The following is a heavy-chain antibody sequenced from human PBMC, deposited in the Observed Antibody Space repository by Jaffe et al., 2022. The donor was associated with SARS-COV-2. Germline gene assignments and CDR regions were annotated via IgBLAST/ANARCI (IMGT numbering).Heavy chain of an antibody. D-gene: IGHD5-12*01. J-gene: IGHJ4*02. CDR3: AREYSGFDY. CDR2: IHYSGTT. V-gene: IGHV4-59*01. CDR1: GGSISTYY. Sequence: QVQLQESGPGLVKPSETLSLTCTVSGGSISTYYWHWIRQPPGKGLQWIGYIHYSGTTYYNPSLKSRVTISVDTSNNQLSLRLSSVTAADTAVYYCAREYSGFDYWGQGALVTVSS.